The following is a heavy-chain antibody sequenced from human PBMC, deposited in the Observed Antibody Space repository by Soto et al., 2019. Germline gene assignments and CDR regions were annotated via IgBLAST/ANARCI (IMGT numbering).Heavy chain of an antibody. V-gene: IGHV1-18*04. CDR3: VRDPQRNDY. CDR2: ISASNGNR. Sequence: QVQLVQSGAEVKKPGASVKVSCKASGYDFSSYGISWVRQAPGQGLEWMGWISASNGNRDYAQQFQGRVTMTSDPSRTTAYMELRSLRSDDTAVYYCVRDPQRNDYWGQGTLVNVSS. J-gene: IGHJ4*02. CDR1: GYDFSSYG. D-gene: IGHD2-2*01.